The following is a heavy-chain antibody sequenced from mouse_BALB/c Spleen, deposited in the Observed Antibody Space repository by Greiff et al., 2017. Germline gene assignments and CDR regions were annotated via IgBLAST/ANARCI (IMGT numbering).Heavy chain of an antibody. Sequence: QVQLQQSGAELARPGASVKLSCKASGYTFTDYYINWVKQRTGQGLEWIGEIYPGSGNTYYNEKFKGKATLTADKSSSTAYMPLSSLTSEDSAVYVCAKYGNYEDAMDYWGQGTSGTVSS. D-gene: IGHD2-10*02. V-gene: IGHV1-77*01. CDR3: AKYGNYEDAMDY. CDR1: GYTFTDYY. J-gene: IGHJ4*01. CDR2: IYPGSGNT.